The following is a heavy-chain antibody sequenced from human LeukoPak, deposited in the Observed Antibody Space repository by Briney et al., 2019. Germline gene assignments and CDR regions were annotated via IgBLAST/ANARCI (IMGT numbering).Heavy chain of an antibody. CDR2: INWNGGST. Sequence: GGSLRLSCAASGFTFDDYGMSWVRQAPGKGLEWVSGINWNGGSTGYADSVKGRFTISRDNAKNSLYLQMNSLRAEDTAVYYCARGSSSSNFDCWGQGTLVTVSS. CDR1: GFTFDDYG. D-gene: IGHD6-6*01. V-gene: IGHV3-20*04. J-gene: IGHJ4*02. CDR3: ARGSSSSNFDC.